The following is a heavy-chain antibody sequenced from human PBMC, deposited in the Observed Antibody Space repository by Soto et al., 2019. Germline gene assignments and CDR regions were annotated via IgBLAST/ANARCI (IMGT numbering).Heavy chain of an antibody. J-gene: IGHJ4*02. CDR2: IDPSDSQT. CDR3: ASQIYDSDTGPNFQYYFDS. V-gene: IGHV5-10-1*01. D-gene: IGHD3-22*01. Sequence: PGDSLKISCKGCGYSFAGYWITWVRQKPGKGLEWMGRIDPSDSQTYYSPSFRGHVTISVTKSITTVFLQWSSLRASDTAMYYCASQIYDSDTGPNFQYYFDSWGQGTPVTVSS. CDR1: GYSFAGYW.